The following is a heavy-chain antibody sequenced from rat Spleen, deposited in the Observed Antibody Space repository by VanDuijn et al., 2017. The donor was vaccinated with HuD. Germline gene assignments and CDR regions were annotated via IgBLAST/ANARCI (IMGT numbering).Heavy chain of an antibody. J-gene: IGHJ4*01. Sequence: EVQLMESGGGLVQPGRSLKLSCVASGFTFNNYWMTWIRQAPGKGLEWVASITNTGRNTYYPDSVKGRFTISRDNAKNTLYLQLSSLRSEDTALYYCARRGTHYGYNYVGYYVMDAWGQGASVTVSS. CDR1: GFTFNNYW. D-gene: IGHD1-9*01. CDR2: ITNTGRNT. V-gene: IGHV5-31*01. CDR3: ARRGTHYGYNYVGYYVMDA.